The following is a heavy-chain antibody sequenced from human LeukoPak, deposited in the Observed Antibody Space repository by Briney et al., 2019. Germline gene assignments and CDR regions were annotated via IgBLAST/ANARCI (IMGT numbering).Heavy chain of an antibody. CDR2: VSCCGGGT. CDR1: GCTFSSYA. J-gene: IGHJ4*02. D-gene: IGHD6-19*01. CDR3: AKDRYSSGWYYFDY. Sequence: PGGSLSLSCAASGCTFSSYALSWVRHAQATGLGWVSAVSCCGGGTYYSDSVLGRLTIFCDNSKNTLYLQMNSLRAEDTAVYYCAKDRYSSGWYYFDYWGQGTLGTVSS. V-gene: IGHV3-23*01.